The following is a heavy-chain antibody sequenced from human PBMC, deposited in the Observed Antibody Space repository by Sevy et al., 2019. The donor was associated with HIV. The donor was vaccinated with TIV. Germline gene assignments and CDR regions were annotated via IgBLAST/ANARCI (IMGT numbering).Heavy chain of an antibody. D-gene: IGHD3-22*01. Sequence: GGSLRLSCAASGFPFNDHAMHWVRQVPGKGLEWVSGISWNSRNIGYADSVKGRFTISRDNARHFVYLEMNSLRPEGTAFYYCLIDINRRCDGVNCYSYYYLFCWLYFWGLGTLVTVSS. J-gene: IGHJ4*03. CDR3: LIDINRRCDGVNCYSYYYLFCWLYF. V-gene: IGHV3-9*01. CDR2: ISWNSRNI. CDR1: GFPFNDHA.